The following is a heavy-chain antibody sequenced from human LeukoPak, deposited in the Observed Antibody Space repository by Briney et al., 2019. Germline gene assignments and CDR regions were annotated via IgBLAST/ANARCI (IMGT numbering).Heavy chain of an antibody. CDR3: ARAGGRLTGYYKGYYYYYGMDV. CDR2: MNPNSGNT. V-gene: IGHV1-8*01. D-gene: IGHD3-9*01. CDR1: GYTFTSYG. J-gene: IGHJ6*02. Sequence: ASVKVSCKASGYTFTSYGINWVRQATGQGLEWMGWMNPNSGNTGYAQKFQGRVTMTRNTSISTAYMELSSLRSEDTAVYYCARAGGRLTGYYKGYYYYYGMDVWGQGTTVTVSS.